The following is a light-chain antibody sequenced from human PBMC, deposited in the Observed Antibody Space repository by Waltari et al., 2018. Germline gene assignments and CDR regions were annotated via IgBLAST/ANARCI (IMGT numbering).Light chain of an antibody. CDR1: SRHSRYI. V-gene: IGLV4-60*03. CDR3: ETCDSNTQRV. J-gene: IGLJ3*02. Sequence: QPVLTQSSSASASLGSSAKLTSILSSRHSRYIIAWHQQQPGKAPRYLMKVEGSGSYNKGSGVPDGFSGSSSGADRYLTISNLQSEGVADYYCETCDSNTQRVFGGGTKLTVL. CDR2: VEGSGSY.